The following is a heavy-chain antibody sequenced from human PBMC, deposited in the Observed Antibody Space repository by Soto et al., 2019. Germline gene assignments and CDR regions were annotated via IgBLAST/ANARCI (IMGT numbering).Heavy chain of an antibody. CDR3: ARDSLALFDS. J-gene: IGHJ4*02. Sequence: PSETLSLTCTVSDGSVSSGNYYWTWIRQPPGKGLEWIGYIHSSGSTLYNPSLKSRVIISVDQSMNQFSLKVSSVTAADTAVYYCARDSLALFDSWGQGTLVTVSS. D-gene: IGHD5-12*01. V-gene: IGHV4-61*01. CDR1: DGSVSSGNYY. CDR2: IHSSGST.